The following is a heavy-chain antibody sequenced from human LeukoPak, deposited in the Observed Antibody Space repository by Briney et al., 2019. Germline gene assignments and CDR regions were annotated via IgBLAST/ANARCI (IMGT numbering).Heavy chain of an antibody. D-gene: IGHD3-10*01. J-gene: IGHJ3*02. CDR3: ARDHGWITMVRGAPQAFDI. Sequence: ASVKVSCKASGYTFTNYGISWVRQAPGQGLEWMGWISAYNGNTNYAQKLQGRVTMTTDTSTSTAYMEVRSLKSDDTAVYYCARDHGWITMVRGAPQAFDIWGQGTMVTVSS. CDR2: ISAYNGNT. CDR1: GYTFTNYG. V-gene: IGHV1-18*01.